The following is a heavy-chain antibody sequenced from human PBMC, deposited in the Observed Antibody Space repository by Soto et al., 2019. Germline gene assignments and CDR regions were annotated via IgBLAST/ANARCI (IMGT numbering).Heavy chain of an antibody. CDR1: GGSFSGYY. CDR3: ARARATVSSGWYDFDY. V-gene: IGHV4-34*01. D-gene: IGHD6-19*01. Sequence: SETLSLTCAVYGGSFSGYYWSWLRQPPGKGLEWIGEINHSGSTNYNPSLKSRVTISVDTSKNQFSLKLSSVTAADTAVYYCARARATVSSGWYDFDYWGQGTLVTVSS. J-gene: IGHJ4*02. CDR2: INHSGST.